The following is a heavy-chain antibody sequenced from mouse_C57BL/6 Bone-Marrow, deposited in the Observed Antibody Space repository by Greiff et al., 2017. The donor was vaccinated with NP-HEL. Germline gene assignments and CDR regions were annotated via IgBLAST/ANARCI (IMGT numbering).Heavy chain of an antibody. J-gene: IGHJ2*01. V-gene: IGHV1-15*01. CDR3: TRWDDYDDNY. D-gene: IGHD2-4*01. Sequence: LQESGAELVRPGASVTLSCKASGYTFTDYEMHWVKQTPVHGLEWIGAIDPETGGTAYNQKFKGKAILTADKSSSTAYMELRSLTSEDSAVYYCTRWDDYDDNYWGQGTTLTVSS. CDR1: GYTFTDYE. CDR2: IDPETGGT.